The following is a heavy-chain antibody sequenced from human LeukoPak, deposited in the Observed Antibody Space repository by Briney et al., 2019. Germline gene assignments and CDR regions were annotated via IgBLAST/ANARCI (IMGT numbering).Heavy chain of an antibody. J-gene: IGHJ6*03. CDR2: ISTASSTV. CDR1: GFTFDSHA. Sequence: GGSLRLSCAASGFTFDSHAMNWVRQAPGKGLEWISYISTASSTVHYADSVKGRFTISRDNSKNTVSLQMNNLRVDDTAVYYCAGTTSSWGYFYMDVWGKGTTVTVSS. V-gene: IGHV3-48*01. CDR3: AGTTSSWGYFYMDV. D-gene: IGHD1-26*01.